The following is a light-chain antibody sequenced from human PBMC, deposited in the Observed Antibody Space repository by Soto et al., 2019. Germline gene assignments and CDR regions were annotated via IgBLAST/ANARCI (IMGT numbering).Light chain of an antibody. J-gene: IGLJ2*01. V-gene: IGLV1-44*01. Sequence: QSVVTQPTSASGTPGQRVTISCSGSSSNVGSNTVDWYQLLPGTAPKLLIYHNNQRPSGVPDRLSGSKSGTSASLAISGLQSEDEADYYCAVWDDTLKAVVFGGGTKLTVL. CDR2: HNN. CDR1: SSNVGSNT. CDR3: AVWDDTLKAVV.